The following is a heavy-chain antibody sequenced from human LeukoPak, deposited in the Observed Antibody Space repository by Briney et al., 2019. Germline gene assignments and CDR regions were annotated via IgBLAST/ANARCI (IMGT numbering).Heavy chain of an antibody. Sequence: GGSLRLSCGASGFTFSSYEMNWVRQAPGKGLEWVSYISSSGSTIYYADSVKGRFTISRDNAKNSLYLQMNSLRAEDTAVYYCARDGDPNCSGGSCYFYYYYYGMDVWGKGTTVTVS. CDR3: ARDGDPNCSGGSCYFYYYYYGMDV. J-gene: IGHJ6*04. D-gene: IGHD2-15*01. V-gene: IGHV3-48*03. CDR1: GFTFSSYE. CDR2: ISSSGSTI.